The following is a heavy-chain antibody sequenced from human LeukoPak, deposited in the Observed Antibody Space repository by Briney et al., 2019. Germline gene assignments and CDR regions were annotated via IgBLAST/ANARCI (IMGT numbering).Heavy chain of an antibody. V-gene: IGHV1-2*02. CDR1: GYTFTGYY. D-gene: IGHD3-22*01. Sequence: GASVKVSCKASGYTFTGYYMHWVRQAPGQGLEWMGWINPNSGGTNYAQKFQGRVTMTTDTSTSTAYMELRSLRSDDTTVYYCARDIPSWSRSSGYYYWHAFDIWGQGTMVTVSS. CDR3: ARDIPSWSRSSGYYYWHAFDI. J-gene: IGHJ3*02. CDR2: INPNSGGT.